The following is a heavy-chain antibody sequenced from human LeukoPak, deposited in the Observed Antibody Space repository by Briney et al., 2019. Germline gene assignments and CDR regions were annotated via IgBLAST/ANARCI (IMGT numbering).Heavy chain of an antibody. CDR3: AKTVPPRGMDV. CDR2: IYYSGST. CDR1: GGSISSGGYY. J-gene: IGHJ6*02. D-gene: IGHD4-17*01. V-gene: IGHV4-31*03. Sequence: SQTLSLTCTVSGGSISSGGYYWSWIRQHPGKGLEWIGYIYYSGSTYYNPSLKSRVTISVDMSKNQFSLKLSSVTAADTAVYYCAKTVPPRGMDVWGQGTTVTVSS.